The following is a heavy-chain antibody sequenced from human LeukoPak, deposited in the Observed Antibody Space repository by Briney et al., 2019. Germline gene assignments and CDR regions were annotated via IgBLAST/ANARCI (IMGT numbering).Heavy chain of an antibody. CDR3: ARLLLGIAEPNLNFDY. J-gene: IGHJ4*02. CDR1: GYSFSNYW. V-gene: IGHV5-51*01. CDR2: IYPGDSDT. D-gene: IGHD3-10*01. Sequence: GESLKISCKGSGYSFSNYWIGWVRQMPGKGLEWMAIIYPGDSDTRYSPSFQGQVTISADKSISTAYLQWSSLKASDTAMYYCARLLLGIAEPNLNFDYWGQGSLVTVSS.